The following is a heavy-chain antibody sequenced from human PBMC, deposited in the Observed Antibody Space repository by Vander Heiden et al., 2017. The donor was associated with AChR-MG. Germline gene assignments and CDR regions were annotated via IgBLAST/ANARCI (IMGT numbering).Heavy chain of an antibody. CDR2: INHSGST. D-gene: IGHD3-3*01. CDR1: GGSFSGYY. Sequence: QVQLQQWGAGLLKPSETLSLTCAVYGGSFSGYYWSWIRQPPGKGLEWIGEINHSGSTNYNPSLKSRVTISVDTSKNQFSLKLSSVTAADTAVYYCARGQYDFWSGYRHNWFDPWGKGTLVTVSS. V-gene: IGHV4-34*01. J-gene: IGHJ5*02. CDR3: ARGQYDFWSGYRHNWFDP.